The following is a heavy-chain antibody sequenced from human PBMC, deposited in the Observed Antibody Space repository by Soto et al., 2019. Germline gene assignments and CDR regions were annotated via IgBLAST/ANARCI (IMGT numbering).Heavy chain of an antibody. J-gene: IGHJ4*02. Sequence: QVQLQESGPGLVKPSETLSLTCTVSAGSITNYYWNWIRQSPGKGLEWIGYIYHSGSSNYNPSLKSRVTMSVDTSGDQFSLNLRAVTAADTAVYYCAKWSEIHRSLDSWGQGILVTVSS. CDR2: IYHSGSS. CDR3: AKWSEIHRSLDS. V-gene: IGHV4-59*01. CDR1: AGSITNYY. D-gene: IGHD3-3*01.